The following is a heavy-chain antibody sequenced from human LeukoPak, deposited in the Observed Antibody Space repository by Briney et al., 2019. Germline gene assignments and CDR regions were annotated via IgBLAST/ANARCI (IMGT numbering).Heavy chain of an antibody. CDR3: ARNRYQLLRYYYYYYGMDV. D-gene: IGHD2-2*01. CDR1: GGSFSGYY. J-gene: IGHJ6*02. V-gene: IGHV4-34*01. CDR2: INHSGST. Sequence: SETLSLTRAVYGGSFSGYYWSWIRQPPGKGLEWIGEINHSGSTNYNPSLKSRVTISVDTSKSQFSLKLSSVTAADTAVYYCARNRYQLLRYYYYYYGMDVWGQGTTVTVSS.